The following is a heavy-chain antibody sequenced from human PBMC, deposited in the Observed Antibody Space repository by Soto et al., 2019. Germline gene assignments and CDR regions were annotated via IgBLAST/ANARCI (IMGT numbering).Heavy chain of an antibody. Sequence: ASVKVSCKASGCTFSSYAISWVRQAPGQGLEWMGGIIPIFGTANYAQKFQGRVTITADESTSTAYMELSSLRSEDTAVYYCARDKGLYYYDSSGYDYWGQGTLVTVS. CDR2: IIPIFGTA. J-gene: IGHJ4*02. V-gene: IGHV1-69*13. D-gene: IGHD3-22*01. CDR3: ARDKGLYYYDSSGYDY. CDR1: GCTFSSYA.